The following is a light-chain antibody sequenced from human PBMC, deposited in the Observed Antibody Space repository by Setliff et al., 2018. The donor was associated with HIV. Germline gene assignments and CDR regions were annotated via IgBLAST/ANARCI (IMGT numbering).Light chain of an antibody. J-gene: IGKJ5*01. Sequence: DIQMTQSPSTLSAFVGDRVTITCRASQSISSWLAWYQQKPGKAPKLLIYKASSLESGVPLRFSGSGSGTDFTLTISSLQPDDFATYYCQQYNNNPYTFGQGTRLEIK. CDR2: KAS. V-gene: IGKV1-5*03. CDR1: QSISSW. CDR3: QQYNNNPYT.